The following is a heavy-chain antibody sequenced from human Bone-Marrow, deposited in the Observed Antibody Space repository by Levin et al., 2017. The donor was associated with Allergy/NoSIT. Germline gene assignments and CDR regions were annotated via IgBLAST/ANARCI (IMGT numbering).Heavy chain of an antibody. CDR2: INPNSGAT. J-gene: IGHJ4*02. V-gene: IGHV1-2*02. CDR3: ARGGIGAQGGTFAY. Sequence: ASVKVSCKASGYTFTGHYMHWVRQAPGQGLEWLGWINPNSGATKYAQTFQDRVTLTRDTSSSTVYMDLSSLTSDDTAIYFCARGGIGAQGGTFAYWGQGTLVTVSS. D-gene: IGHD6-13*01. CDR1: GYTFTGHY.